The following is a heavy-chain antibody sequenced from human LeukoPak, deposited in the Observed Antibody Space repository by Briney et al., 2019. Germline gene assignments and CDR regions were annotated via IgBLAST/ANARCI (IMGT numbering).Heavy chain of an antibody. D-gene: IGHD6-13*01. J-gene: IGHJ3*02. Sequence: GGSLRLSCAASGFTFSSYSMNWVRQAPGKGLEWVSSISSSSSYIYYADSVKGRFTISRDNAKNSLYLQMNSLRAEDMALYYCAKDTMAAAGPGAFDIWGQGTMVTVSS. CDR2: ISSSSSYI. V-gene: IGHV3-21*04. CDR3: AKDTMAAAGPGAFDI. CDR1: GFTFSSYS.